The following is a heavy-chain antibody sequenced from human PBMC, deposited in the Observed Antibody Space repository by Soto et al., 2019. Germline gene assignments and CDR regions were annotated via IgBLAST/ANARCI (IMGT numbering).Heavy chain of an antibody. CDR1: GFTFSSYA. J-gene: IGHJ6*02. D-gene: IGHD2-2*01. V-gene: IGHV3-23*01. CDR3: ASRDIVVVPAAPLYYYGMDV. CDR2: ISGSGGST. Sequence: PGGSLRLSCAASGFTFSSYAMSWVPQAPGKGLEWVSAISGSGGSTYYADSVKGRFTISRDNYKNTLYLQMNSLRAEDTAVYYCASRDIVVVPAAPLYYYGMDVWGQGTTVTVS.